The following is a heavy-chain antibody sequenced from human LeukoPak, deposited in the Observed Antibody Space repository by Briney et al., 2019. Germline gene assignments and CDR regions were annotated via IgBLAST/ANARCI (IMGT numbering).Heavy chain of an antibody. CDR2: IRPDGSEK. V-gene: IGHV3-7*01. J-gene: IGHJ4*02. CDR1: GFTFNSSW. D-gene: IGHD2-21*02. CDR3: ARYGLTAALDF. Sequence: PGGSLRLSCAASGFTFNSSWMGWVRQAPGKGLEWVANIRPDGSEKFHVDSVKGRFTLSRGNSKSSLSLQMNSLRAEDTAVYYCARYGLTAALDFWGQGTLVTVSS.